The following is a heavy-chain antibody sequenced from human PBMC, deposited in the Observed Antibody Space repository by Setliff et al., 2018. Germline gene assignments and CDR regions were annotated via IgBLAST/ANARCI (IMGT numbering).Heavy chain of an antibody. D-gene: IGHD2-2*01. V-gene: IGHV4-34*01. CDR2: INHSGST. CDR1: GGSFSGYS. CDR3: ARVVPAAMYFDY. J-gene: IGHJ4*02. Sequence: SETLSLPCAVYGGSFSGYSWSGIRQPPGKGLEWIGEINHSGSTTYNPSLKSRVTISVDTSKNQFSLKLSSVTAADTAVYYCARVVPAAMYFDYWGQGTLVTVSS.